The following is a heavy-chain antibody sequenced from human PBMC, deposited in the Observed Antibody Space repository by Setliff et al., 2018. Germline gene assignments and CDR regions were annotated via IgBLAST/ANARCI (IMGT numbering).Heavy chain of an antibody. V-gene: IGHV1-8*02. D-gene: IGHD3-9*01. CDR2: MNPNNGNT. Sequence: ASVKVSCKASGYTFINYEINWVRQATGQGLEWMGGMNPNNGNTGWVTMTRDTSISTAYMELSRLRSDDTAVYYCAKGLLDYDILTGYYRGSEGDYYGMDVWGQGTTVTVSS. CDR1: GYTFINYE. CDR3: AKGLLDYDILTGYYRGSEGDYYGMDV. J-gene: IGHJ6*02.